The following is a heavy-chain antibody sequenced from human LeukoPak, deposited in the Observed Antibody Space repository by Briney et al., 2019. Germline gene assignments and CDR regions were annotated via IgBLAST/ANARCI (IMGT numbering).Heavy chain of an antibody. Sequence: SETLSLTCAVYGGSFSGYYWSWIRLPPGKGLEWIGEINHSGSTNYNPSLKSRVTISVDTSRNQFSMNLNSVTAADTAVYYCAKGAGPPWFDPWGQGTLVTVSS. CDR1: GGSFSGYY. J-gene: IGHJ5*02. CDR3: AKGAGPPWFDP. CDR2: INHSGST. D-gene: IGHD6-19*01. V-gene: IGHV4-34*01.